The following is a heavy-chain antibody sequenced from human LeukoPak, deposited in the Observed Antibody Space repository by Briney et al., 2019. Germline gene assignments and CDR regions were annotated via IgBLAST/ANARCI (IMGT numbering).Heavy chain of an antibody. J-gene: IGHJ4*02. CDR1: GGSISSGSYY. V-gene: IGHV4-61*02. CDR2: IYTSGST. D-gene: IGHD6-19*01. Sequence: SETLSLTCTVSGGSISSGSYYWSWIRQPAGKGLEWIGRIYTSGSTYYNPSLKSRVTISVDRSKNQFSLKLSSVTAADTAVYYCARGGIAVASYFDYWGQGTLVTVSS. CDR3: ARGGIAVASYFDY.